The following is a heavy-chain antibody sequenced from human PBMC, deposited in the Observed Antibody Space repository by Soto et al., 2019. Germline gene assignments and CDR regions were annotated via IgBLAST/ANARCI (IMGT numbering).Heavy chain of an antibody. J-gene: IGHJ6*03. CDR1: GGSFSTYY. Sequence: SETLSLTCAVYGGSFSTYYWNWIRQPPGKGLEWIGEINHSGNTQYNPSLKSRVTMSVDTSKNQFSLKLSSVTAADTAVYYCARVKRHCSGGSCYSHYMDVWGKGTTVTVSS. D-gene: IGHD2-15*01. CDR3: ARVKRHCSGGSCYSHYMDV. V-gene: IGHV4-34*01. CDR2: INHSGNT.